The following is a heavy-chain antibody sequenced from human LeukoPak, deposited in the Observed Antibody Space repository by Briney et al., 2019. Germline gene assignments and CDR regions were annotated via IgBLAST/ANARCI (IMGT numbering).Heavy chain of an antibody. CDR3: ARASMIVVPHDAFDI. D-gene: IGHD3-22*01. J-gene: IGHJ3*02. Sequence: GGSLRLSCAASGFTFSSYAMSWVRQAPGKGLEWVSAISGSGGSTYYADSLKGRFTISRDNAKNSLYLQMNSLRAEDTAVYYCARASMIVVPHDAFDIWGQGTMVTVSS. V-gene: IGHV3-23*01. CDR2: ISGSGGST. CDR1: GFTFSSYA.